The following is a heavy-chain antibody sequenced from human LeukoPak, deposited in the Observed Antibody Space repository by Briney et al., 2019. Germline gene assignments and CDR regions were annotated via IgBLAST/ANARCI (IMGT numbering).Heavy chain of an antibody. CDR1: GDSISSSSYY. CDR2: MHYSGIT. V-gene: IGHV4-39*06. J-gene: IGHJ2*01. Sequence: PSETLSLTSTVSGDSISSSSYYWGWIRQPPGKGLEWIGSMHYSGITYYNPSLKSRVTISVDTSKNQFTLKLSSVTAADTAVYYCARNSGSYYYSDLWGRGTLVSVSS. CDR3: ARNSGSYYYSDL. D-gene: IGHD1-26*01.